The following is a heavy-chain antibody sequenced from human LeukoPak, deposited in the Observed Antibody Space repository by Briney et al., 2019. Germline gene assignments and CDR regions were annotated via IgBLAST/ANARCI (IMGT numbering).Heavy chain of an antibody. CDR2: ISGSGGST. D-gene: IGHD3-10*01. CDR1: GFTFSSYA. J-gene: IGHJ6*03. V-gene: IGHV3-23*01. Sequence: GGSLRLSCAASGFTFSSYAMSWVRQAPGKGLEWVSAISGSGGSTYYADSVKGRFTIFRDNSKKTLYLQMNSMRAEDTAVYYCAKDISYYYGSGRGRYYYYYMDVWGKGTTVTVSS. CDR3: AKDISYYYGSGRGRYYYYYMDV.